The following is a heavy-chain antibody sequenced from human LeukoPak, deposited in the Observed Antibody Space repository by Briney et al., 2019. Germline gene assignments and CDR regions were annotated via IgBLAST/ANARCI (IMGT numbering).Heavy chain of an antibody. Sequence: AGGSLRLSCAASGFTFDDYAMHWVRQAPGKGLEWVSGISWNSGSIGYADSVKGRFTISRDNAKNSLYLQMNSLRAEDTALYYCAKDSGPLYYYYGMDVWGQGTTVTVSS. J-gene: IGHJ6*02. CDR1: GFTFDDYA. CDR2: ISWNSGSI. D-gene: IGHD6-19*01. V-gene: IGHV3-9*01. CDR3: AKDSGPLYYYYGMDV.